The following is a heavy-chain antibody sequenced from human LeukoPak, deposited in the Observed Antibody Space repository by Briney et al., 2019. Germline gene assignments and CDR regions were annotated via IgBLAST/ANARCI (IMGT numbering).Heavy chain of an antibody. V-gene: IGHV3-21*04. D-gene: IGHD2-8*01. Sequence: GGSLRLSCAASGFTFSSYSMNWVRQAPGKGLEWVSSISSSSSYIYYADSVKGRFTISRDNAKNSLYLQMNSLRAEDTAVYYCARDEFVGVGYCTNGVCSSYYYYGMDVWGQGTTVTVSS. CDR1: GFTFSSYS. CDR3: ARDEFVGVGYCTNGVCSSYYYYGMDV. J-gene: IGHJ6*02. CDR2: ISSSSSYI.